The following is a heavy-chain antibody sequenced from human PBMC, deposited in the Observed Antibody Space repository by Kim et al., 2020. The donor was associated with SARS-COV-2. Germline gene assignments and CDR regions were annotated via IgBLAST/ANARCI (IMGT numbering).Heavy chain of an antibody. CDR3: GDYHGAGGNNTY. J-gene: IGHJ4*02. CDR2: K. Sequence: KYYPDSVKGRFTISRDNSQNRLYLQMHSRRAEETAGYYCGDYHGAGGNNTYWGQGTLVTVSS. D-gene: IGHD3-10*01. V-gene: IGHV3-33*01.